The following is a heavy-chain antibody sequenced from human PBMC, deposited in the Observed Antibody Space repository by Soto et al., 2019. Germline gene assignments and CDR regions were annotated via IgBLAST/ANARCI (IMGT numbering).Heavy chain of an antibody. V-gene: IGHV4-30-2*01. CDR1: GGSISSGGYS. J-gene: IGHJ5*02. CDR2: IYHSGST. Sequence: SETLSLTCAVSGGSISSGGYSWIWIRQPPGKGLEWIGYIYHSGSTYYNPSLKSRVTISVDRSKNQFSLKLSSVTAADTAVYYCARVPDRWGQGTLVTVSS. CDR3: ARVPDR. D-gene: IGHD2-2*01.